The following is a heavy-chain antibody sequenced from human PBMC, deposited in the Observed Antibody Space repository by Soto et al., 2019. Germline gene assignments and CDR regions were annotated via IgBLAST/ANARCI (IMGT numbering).Heavy chain of an antibody. CDR3: ARTLHYSGYGVNWFDP. CDR2: IYYSGST. CDR1: GGPISSYY. J-gene: IGHJ5*02. D-gene: IGHD5-12*01. Sequence: SETRSLTCTVSGGPISSYYWSWIRQPPGKGLEWIGYIYYSGSTNYNPSLKSRVTISVDTSKNQFSLKLSSVTAADTAVYYCARTLHYSGYGVNWFDPWGQGTLVTVSS. V-gene: IGHV4-59*08.